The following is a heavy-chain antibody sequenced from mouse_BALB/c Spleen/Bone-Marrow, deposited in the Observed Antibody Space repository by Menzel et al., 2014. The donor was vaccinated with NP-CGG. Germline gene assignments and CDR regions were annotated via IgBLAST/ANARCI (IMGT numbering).Heavy chain of an antibody. V-gene: IGHV1-7*01. J-gene: IGHJ4*01. CDR1: GYTFTSYW. D-gene: IGHD2-1*01. CDR2: INPSTGYT. CDR3: ARGNPPYAMDY. Sequence: SGAELAKPGASVKMSCKASGYTFTSYWMHWVKQRPGQGLEWIGYINPSTGYTDYNQKFNDKATLTADKSSSTAYMQLSSLTSKDSAVYYCARGNPPYAMDYWGQGTSVTVSS.